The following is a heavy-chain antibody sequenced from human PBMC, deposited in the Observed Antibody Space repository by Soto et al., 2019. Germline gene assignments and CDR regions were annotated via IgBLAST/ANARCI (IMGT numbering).Heavy chain of an antibody. Sequence: GGSLRLSCAASGFTFSSYAMSWVRQAPGKGLEWVSAISGSGGSTYYADSVKGRFTISRDNSKNTLYLQMNSLRAEDTAVYYCAKDPHYDFWSGYWYFDLWGRGTLVTSPQ. CDR2: ISGSGGST. D-gene: IGHD3-3*01. CDR1: GFTFSSYA. V-gene: IGHV3-23*01. J-gene: IGHJ2*01. CDR3: AKDPHYDFWSGYWYFDL.